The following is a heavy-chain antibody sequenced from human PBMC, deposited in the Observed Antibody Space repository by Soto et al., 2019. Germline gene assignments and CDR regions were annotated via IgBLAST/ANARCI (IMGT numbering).Heavy chain of an antibody. CDR2: ISAYNGNT. CDR3: ARDRDYSGGWNNWFDP. V-gene: IGHV1-18*01. Sequence: ASVKVSCQASGYTFTSYGISWVRQAPGQGLEWMGWISAYNGNTNYAQKFQGRVTMTTDTSTSTAYMELRSLRSDDTAVYYCARDRDYSGGWNNWFDPWGQGTLVTVSS. CDR1: GYTFTSYG. J-gene: IGHJ5*02. D-gene: IGHD6-19*01.